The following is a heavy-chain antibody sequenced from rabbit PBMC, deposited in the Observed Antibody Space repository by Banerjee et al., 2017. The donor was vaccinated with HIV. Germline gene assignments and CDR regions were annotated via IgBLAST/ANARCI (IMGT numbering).Heavy chain of an antibody. Sequence: QEQLEESGGDLVKPEGSLTLTCTASGFSFSSSYWICWVRQAPGKGLEWIGCIYTGDGSTYYASWAKGRFTISKTSSTTVTLQMTSLTVADTATYFCARDTGSSFSSYGMDLWGPGTLVTVS. D-gene: IGHD8-1*01. J-gene: IGHJ6*01. CDR1: GFSFSSSYW. CDR2: IYTGDGST. CDR3: ARDTGSSFSSYGMDL. V-gene: IGHV1S45*01.